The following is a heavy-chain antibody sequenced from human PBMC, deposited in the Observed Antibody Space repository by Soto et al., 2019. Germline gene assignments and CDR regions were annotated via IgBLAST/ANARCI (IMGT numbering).Heavy chain of an antibody. J-gene: IGHJ6*02. CDR1: NGPISSYY. V-gene: IGHV4-59*01. D-gene: IGHD4-17*01. CDR3: PRDRGLVPTSVDYAYYGLDV. CDR2: LHHSGTA. Sequence: SETLALTCTASNGPISSYYWTWTRQPPGKGLEWIGYLHHSGTASYNPSLKSRVTMSLDTSTNQFSLKLNSVDAADTAVYLCPRDRGLVPTSVDYAYYGLDVWGQGPAVTVSS.